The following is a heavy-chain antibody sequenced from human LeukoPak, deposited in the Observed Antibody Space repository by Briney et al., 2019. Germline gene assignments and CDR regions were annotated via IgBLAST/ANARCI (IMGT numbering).Heavy chain of an antibody. CDR1: GYTLTELS. CDR3: ARAYKSSTYNWFDP. Sequence: ASVKVSCKVSGYTLTELSMHWVRQAPGKGLEWMGGFDPEDGETIYAQKFQGRVTVTEDTSTDTAYMELSSLRAEDTAVYYCARAYKSSTYNWFDPWGQGTLVTVSS. CDR2: FDPEDGET. D-gene: IGHD1-14*01. V-gene: IGHV1-24*01. J-gene: IGHJ5*02.